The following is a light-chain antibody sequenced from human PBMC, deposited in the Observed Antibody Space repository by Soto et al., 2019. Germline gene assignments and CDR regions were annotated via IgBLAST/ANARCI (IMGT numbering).Light chain of an antibody. CDR1: SSNVVRYNY. J-gene: IGLJ1*01. CDR3: SSYASGSTLYV. CDR2: EVS. Sequence: QSALTQPASVSGSPGQSITISCTGSSSNVVRYNYVSWYKHHPGKAPKLMIYEVSNRPSGVSNRFSGSKSGNTASLTISGLQAEDEANYHCSSYASGSTLYVFGTGTKVTVL. V-gene: IGLV2-14*01.